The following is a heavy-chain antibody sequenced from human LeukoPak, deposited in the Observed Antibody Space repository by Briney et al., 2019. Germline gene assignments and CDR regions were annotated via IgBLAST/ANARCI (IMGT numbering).Heavy chain of an antibody. V-gene: IGHV4-38-2*02. D-gene: IGHD3-3*01. CDR2: IYYSGST. J-gene: IGHJ4*02. CDR3: ARVTRTYYDFWSGYSCDY. Sequence: PSETLSLTCTVSGYSISSGYYWGWIRQPPGKGLEWIGSIYYSGSTYYNPSLKSRVTISVDTSKNQFSLKLSSVTAADTAVYYCARVTRTYYDFWSGYSCDYWGQGTLVTVSS. CDR1: GYSISSGYY.